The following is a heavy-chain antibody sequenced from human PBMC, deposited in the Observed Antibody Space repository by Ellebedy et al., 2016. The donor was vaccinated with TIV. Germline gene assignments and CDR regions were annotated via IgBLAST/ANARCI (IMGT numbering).Heavy chain of an antibody. CDR2: INANSGAT. J-gene: IGHJ6*02. Sequence: ASVKVSCKASGYTFTGYYMHWVRQAPGQGLEWMGWINANSGATNYAQKFQGRFTITRDTSISTAYMELSRLRSDDTAVYYFARDQWEQLVRPYNNNRMDVWGQGTTVTVSS. CDR1: GYTFTGYY. D-gene: IGHD6-6*01. CDR3: ARDQWEQLVRPYNNNRMDV. V-gene: IGHV1-2*02.